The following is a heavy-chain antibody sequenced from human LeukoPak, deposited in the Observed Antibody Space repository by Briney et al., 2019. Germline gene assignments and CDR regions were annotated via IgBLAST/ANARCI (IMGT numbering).Heavy chain of an antibody. CDR3: ARRENGFNWFDP. CDR2: IYSGGTT. V-gene: IGHV3-66*02. J-gene: IGHJ5*02. CDR1: GFTSSSNY. D-gene: IGHD2-8*01. Sequence: GGSLRLSCVASGFTSSSNYMSWVRQAPGKGLEWVSVIYSGGTTYSTDSVKGRFTISRDNSKNTLYLQMNSLRTEDTAVYYCARRENGFNWFDPWGQGTLVTVSS.